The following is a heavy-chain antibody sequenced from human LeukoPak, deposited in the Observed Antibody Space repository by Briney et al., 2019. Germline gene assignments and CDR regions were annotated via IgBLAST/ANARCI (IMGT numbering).Heavy chain of an antibody. CDR1: GFTFSNHA. CDR2: ISGSGRTT. Sequence: RSGGSLRLSCAASGFTFSNHAMSWVRQAPGKGLQWVSVISGSGRTTEYADSVKGRFTISRDNSKNTLSLQMNSLRVEDTAIYYCEKNVVVKRYFDYWGQGTLITVSS. D-gene: IGHD2-15*01. J-gene: IGHJ4*02. V-gene: IGHV3-23*01. CDR3: EKNVVVKRYFDY.